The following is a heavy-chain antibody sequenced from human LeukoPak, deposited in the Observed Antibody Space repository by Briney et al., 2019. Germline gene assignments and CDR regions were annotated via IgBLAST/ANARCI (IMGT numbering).Heavy chain of an antibody. Sequence: KFGESLKISCKGLGYSFSSYWNAWVRQRPGKGLEWMGIIYPGGPETRYDPSFQGQVTISADSSTSTAYLQWSTLRASDTAMYYCARASRDGYNQNFVHWGQGTLVTVSS. V-gene: IGHV5-51*01. CDR2: IYPGGPET. J-gene: IGHJ4*02. CDR3: ARASRDGYNQNFVH. CDR1: GYSFSSYW. D-gene: IGHD5-24*01.